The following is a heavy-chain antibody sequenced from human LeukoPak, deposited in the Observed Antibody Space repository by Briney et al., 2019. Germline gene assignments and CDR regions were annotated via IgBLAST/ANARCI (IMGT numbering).Heavy chain of an antibody. D-gene: IGHD1-26*01. CDR2: INSDGSST. J-gene: IGHJ5*02. Sequence: GGSLRLSCAAFGFTVSVNYMSWVRQAPGKGLVWVSRINSDGSSTTYADSVMGRFTISRDNATNTLYLQINSLRAEDTAVYYCARFSGRAWGQGTLVTVSS. CDR1: GFTVSVNY. CDR3: ARFSGRA. V-gene: IGHV3-74*01.